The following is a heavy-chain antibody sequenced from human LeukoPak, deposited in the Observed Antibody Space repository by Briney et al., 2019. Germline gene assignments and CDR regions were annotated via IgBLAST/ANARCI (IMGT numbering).Heavy chain of an antibody. J-gene: IGHJ6*02. D-gene: IGHD6-13*01. Sequence: GGSLRLSCTASGFTFSSYALSWVRQAPGKGLEWVSGISGSDGFTYYADSVKGLFTISRDNSENTLYLQMNSLRADDTAMYYCAKGLGAGGGLYGAMDVWGQGTTVTVSS. V-gene: IGHV3-23*01. CDR3: AKGLGAGGGLYGAMDV. CDR2: ISGSDGFT. CDR1: GFTFSSYA.